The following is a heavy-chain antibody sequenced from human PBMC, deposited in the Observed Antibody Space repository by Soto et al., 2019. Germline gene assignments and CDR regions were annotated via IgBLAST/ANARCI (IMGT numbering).Heavy chain of an antibody. CDR1: GYSFAIYW. CDR3: ARHLVGSTRGNFDY. D-gene: IGHD2-2*01. V-gene: IGHV5-51*01. CDR2: IYPYDSDT. J-gene: IGHJ4*01. Sequence: GESLKISCKTSGYSFAIYWIGWGRQMPGKGMEWMGNIYPYDSDTRYSPSFQGQVTISADTSITTAYLQWSGLRASDTAMYFCARHLVGSTRGNFDYWGQGTLVTVSS.